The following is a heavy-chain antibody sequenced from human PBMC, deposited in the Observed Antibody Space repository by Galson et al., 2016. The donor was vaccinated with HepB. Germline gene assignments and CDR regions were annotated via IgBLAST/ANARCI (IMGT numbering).Heavy chain of an antibody. CDR3: VKGAGTIDY. J-gene: IGHJ4*02. V-gene: IGHV3-48*02. CDR1: GFIFNSYS. CDR2: ISSSSNSM. D-gene: IGHD6-19*01. Sequence: SLRLSCAASGFIFNSYSMNWVRQAPGKGLEWISYISSSSNSMYYADSVKGRFTISRDNAKNSLYLQMNSLRDKDTAVYYCVKGAGTIDYWGQGTLVTVSS.